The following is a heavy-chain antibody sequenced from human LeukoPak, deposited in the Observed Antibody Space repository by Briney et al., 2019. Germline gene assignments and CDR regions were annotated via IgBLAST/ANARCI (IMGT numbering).Heavy chain of an antibody. D-gene: IGHD6-13*01. Sequence: GGSLRLSCAASGFTFSSYAMSWVRQAPGKGLEWVSAISGSGGSTYYADSVKGRFTISRDNSKNTLYLQMNSLRAEDTAVYYYAKGSAGYSSSEGVYWGQGTLVTVSS. CDR3: AKGSAGYSSSEGVY. CDR2: ISGSGGST. J-gene: IGHJ4*02. CDR1: GFTFSSYA. V-gene: IGHV3-23*01.